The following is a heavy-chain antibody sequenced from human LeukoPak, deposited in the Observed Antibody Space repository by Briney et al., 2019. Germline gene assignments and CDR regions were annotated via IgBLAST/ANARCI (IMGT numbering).Heavy chain of an antibody. CDR2: ISWNSGSI. CDR3: AKPKIAAAGYFDY. J-gene: IGHJ4*02. Sequence: GGSLRLSCAASGFTFDDYAMHWVRQAPGKGLEWVSGISWNSGSIGYADSVKGRFTISRDNAKNSLYLQMNSLRAEDTALYYCAKPKIAAAGYFDYWGQGTLVTVSP. D-gene: IGHD6-13*01. CDR1: GFTFDDYA. V-gene: IGHV3-9*01.